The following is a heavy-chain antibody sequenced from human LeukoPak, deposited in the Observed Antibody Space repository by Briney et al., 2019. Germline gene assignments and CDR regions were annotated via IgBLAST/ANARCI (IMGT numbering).Heavy chain of an antibody. CDR3: ARLKSMVYGFDY. D-gene: IGHD2-8*01. CDR2: ISFTGST. CDR1: GGSISSSSYF. Sequence: SSETLSLTCTVSGGSISSSSYFWGWIRQPPGKGLELIGSISFTGSTYYNSSLKSRVTLSVDTSKNQFSLKQSSVPAADTAVYYCARLKSMVYGFDYWGQGTLVTVSS. V-gene: IGHV4-39*01. J-gene: IGHJ4*02.